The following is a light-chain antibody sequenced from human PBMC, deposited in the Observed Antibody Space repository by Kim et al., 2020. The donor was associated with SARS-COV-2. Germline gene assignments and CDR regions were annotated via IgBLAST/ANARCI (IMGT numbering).Light chain of an antibody. CDR2: EVT. V-gene: IGLV2-18*02. CDR3: SSYTTSGTWV. J-gene: IGLJ3*02. Sequence: QSALTQPPSVSGSPGQSVTISCTGTSSDIGSYNRVSWYQQPPPGTAPKLMIYEVTNRPPGVPDRFSGSKSGNTASLTISGLQPEDEADYYCSSYTTSGTWVFGGGTQLTVL. CDR1: SSDIGSYNR.